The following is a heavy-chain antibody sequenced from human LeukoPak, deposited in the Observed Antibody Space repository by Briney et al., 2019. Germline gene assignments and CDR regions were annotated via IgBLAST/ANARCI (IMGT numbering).Heavy chain of an antibody. D-gene: IGHD2-21*02. CDR1: GGSISSSSYY. Sequence: PSETLSLTCTVSGGSISSSSYYWGWIRQPPGKGLEWIGSIYYSGSTYYNPSLKSRVTISVDTSKNQFPLKLSSVTAADTAAYYCARILSSTAIPLDHWGQGTLVTVSS. CDR3: ARILSSTAIPLDH. CDR2: IYYSGST. V-gene: IGHV4-39*01. J-gene: IGHJ4*02.